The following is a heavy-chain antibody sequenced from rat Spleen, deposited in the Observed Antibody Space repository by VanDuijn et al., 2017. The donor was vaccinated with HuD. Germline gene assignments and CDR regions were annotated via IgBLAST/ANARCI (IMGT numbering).Heavy chain of an antibody. Sequence: EVQLVESDGGLVQPGRSLKLSCAGSGFIFSNYYMAWVRRAPTQGLEWVATISYDGSGTYYRDSVKGRFTISRDNAKSTLYLQMDSLRSEDTATYSCTLAGSYYSDGTYYYPFAYWGQGTLVTVSS. V-gene: IGHV5-29*01. CDR3: TLAGSYYSDGTYYYPFAY. D-gene: IGHD1-12*02. CDR1: GFIFSNYY. CDR2: ISYDGSGT. J-gene: IGHJ3*01.